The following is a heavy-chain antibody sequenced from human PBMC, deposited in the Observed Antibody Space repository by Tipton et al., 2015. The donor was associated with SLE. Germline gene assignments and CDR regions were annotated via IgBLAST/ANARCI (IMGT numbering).Heavy chain of an antibody. V-gene: IGHV3-33*01. J-gene: IGHJ1*01. D-gene: IGHD5-12*01. CDR1: GFTFSNFG. Sequence: SLRLSCDASGFTFSNFGMHWVRQAPGKGLEWVAFIMFDGSEKYYADSVKGRFTISRDNAKNSLYLQMNNLRAEDTAVYYCARGPIIRTGGYFEHWGQGTLITVSS. CDR2: IMFDGSEK. CDR3: ARGPIIRTGGYFEH.